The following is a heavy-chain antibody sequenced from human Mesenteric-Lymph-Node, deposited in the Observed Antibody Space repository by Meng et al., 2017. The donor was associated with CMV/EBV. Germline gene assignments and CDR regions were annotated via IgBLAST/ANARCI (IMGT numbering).Heavy chain of an antibody. CDR3: ARVHSSITMIVSNWFDP. Sequence: ASVKVSCKASGYNFINYYIQWVRQAPGQGLEWVGWFNPNSGDMKFAQKFQGRVTMTRDTSISTAYMELSRLRSDDTAVYYCARVHSSITMIVSNWFDPWGQGTLVTVSS. V-gene: IGHV1-2*02. D-gene: IGHD3-22*01. CDR1: GYNFINYY. J-gene: IGHJ5*02. CDR2: FNPNSGDM.